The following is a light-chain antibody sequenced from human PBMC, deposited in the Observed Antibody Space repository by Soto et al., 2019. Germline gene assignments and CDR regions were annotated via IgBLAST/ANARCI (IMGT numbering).Light chain of an antibody. V-gene: IGLV2-23*01. J-gene: IGLJ1*01. CDR2: KGT. CDR3: SCSAPESTYV. Sequence: QSVLAQPASVSGSPGQSVTISCTGTSSDVGAYNSVSWYQQHPDKAPQLMIYKGTQRPSGVSNRFSGSTSGNAASLTISGLQAGDEADYFCSCSAPESTYVFGTGTKVTVL. CDR1: SSDVGAYNS.